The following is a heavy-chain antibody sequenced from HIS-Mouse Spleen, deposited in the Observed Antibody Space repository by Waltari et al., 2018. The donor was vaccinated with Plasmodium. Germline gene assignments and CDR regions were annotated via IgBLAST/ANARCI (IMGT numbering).Heavy chain of an antibody. CDR1: GFPVGSSG. D-gene: IGHD3-10*01. CDR3: AKLCYYGSGSYYHDAFDI. Sequence: QVQLVESGGGVVQPGRSLRLSCAASGFPVGSSGMPWVRQAPGKGLEWVAVIWYDGSNKYYADSVKGRFTISRDNSKNTLYLQMNSLRAEDTAVYYCAKLCYYGSGSYYHDAFDIWGQGTMVTVSS. V-gene: IGHV3-33*06. J-gene: IGHJ3*02. CDR2: IWYDGSNK.